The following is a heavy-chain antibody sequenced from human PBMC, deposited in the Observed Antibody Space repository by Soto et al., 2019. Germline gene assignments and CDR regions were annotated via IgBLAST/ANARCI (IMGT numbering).Heavy chain of an antibody. J-gene: IGHJ5*02. CDR2: IKQDGSEK. D-gene: IGHD3-10*01. CDR3: ARDLVGSGGGPFDP. Sequence: GGSLRLSCAASGFTFSSYWMSWVRQAPGKGLEWVANIKQDGSEKYYVDSVKGRFTISRDNAKNSLYLQMNSLRAEDTAVYYCARDLVGSGGGPFDPWGQGTLVTVSS. CDR1: GFTFSSYW. V-gene: IGHV3-7*01.